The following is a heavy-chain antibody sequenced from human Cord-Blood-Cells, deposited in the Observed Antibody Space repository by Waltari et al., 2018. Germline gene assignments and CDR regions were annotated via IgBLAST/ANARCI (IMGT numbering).Heavy chain of an antibody. CDR2: ISYDGSNK. V-gene: IGHV3-30*04. CDR3: ASGDRVLGHYFDY. D-gene: IGHD2-8*02. J-gene: IGHJ4*02. CDR1: GFTFSSYA. Sequence: QVQLVESGGGVVQPGRSLRLSCAASGFTFSSYAMHLVRQAPGKGLELVAVISYDGSNKYYADSVKGRFTISRDNSKNTLYLQMNSLRAEDTAVYYCASGDRVLGHYFDYWGQGTLVTVSS.